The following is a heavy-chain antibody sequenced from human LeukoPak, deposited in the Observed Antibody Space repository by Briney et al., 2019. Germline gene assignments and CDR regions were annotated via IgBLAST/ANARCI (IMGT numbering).Heavy chain of an antibody. V-gene: IGHV3-21*01. CDR3: ARDRRFPYYYDSSGYYFDY. J-gene: IGHJ4*02. CDR1: GFTFSSYS. D-gene: IGHD3-22*01. Sequence: GGSLRLSCAASGFTFSSYSMNWVRQAPGKGLEWVSSISSSSSYIHYADSVKGRFTISRDNAKNSLYLQMNSLRAEDTAVYYCARDRRFPYYYDSSGYYFDYWGQGTLVTVSS. CDR2: ISSSSSYI.